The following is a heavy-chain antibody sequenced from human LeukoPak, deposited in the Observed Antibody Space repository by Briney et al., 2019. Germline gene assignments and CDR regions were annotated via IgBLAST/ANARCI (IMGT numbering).Heavy chain of an antibody. J-gene: IGHJ4*02. CDR3: ASDFGY. D-gene: IGHD3-10*01. V-gene: IGHV4-4*07. CDR2: IYTSGST. CDR1: GGSISTDY. Sequence: PSETLSLTCTVSGGSISTDYWTWIWQPAGKGLEWIGLIYTSGSTNYNPSLKSRVTMSVDTSKNQFSLKLTSVTAADTAVYYCASDFGYWGQGTLVTVSS.